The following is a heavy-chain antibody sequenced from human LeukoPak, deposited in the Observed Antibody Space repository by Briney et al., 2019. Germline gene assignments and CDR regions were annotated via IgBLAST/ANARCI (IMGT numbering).Heavy chain of an antibody. CDR2: ISSSSSYI. CDR3: AREQQLGEGAFDI. J-gene: IGHJ3*02. Sequence: GGSLRLSCVASGFTFSSYSMNWVRQAPGKGLEWVSSISSSSSYIYYADSVKGRFTISRDNAKNSLYLQMNSLRAEDTAVYYCAREQQLGEGAFDIWGQGTMVTVSS. CDR1: GFTFSSYS. D-gene: IGHD6-13*01. V-gene: IGHV3-21*01.